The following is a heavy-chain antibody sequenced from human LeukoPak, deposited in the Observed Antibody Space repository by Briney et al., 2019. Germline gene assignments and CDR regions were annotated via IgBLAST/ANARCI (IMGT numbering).Heavy chain of an antibody. J-gene: IGHJ3*02. CDR2: INWNGGST. Sequence: PGGSLRLSCAASGFTFDDYGMSWVRQAPGKGLEWVSGINWNGGSTGYADSVKGRFTISRDNAKNSLYLQMNSLRAEDTALYYCAREEEQYYYDSSGSAFDIWGQGTMVTVSS. D-gene: IGHD3-22*01. V-gene: IGHV3-20*04. CDR1: GFTFDDYG. CDR3: AREEEQYYYDSSGSAFDI.